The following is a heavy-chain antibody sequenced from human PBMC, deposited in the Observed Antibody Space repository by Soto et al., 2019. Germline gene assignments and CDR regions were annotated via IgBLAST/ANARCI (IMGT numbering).Heavy chain of an antibody. CDR2: IWYDGSNK. CDR3: ARDHGSGSYYKGGWFDP. J-gene: IGHJ5*02. Sequence: GGSLRLSSAASGFTFSRYGMHWVRQAPGKGLEWVAVIWYDGSNKYYADSVKGRFTISRDNSKNTLHLQMNSLRAEDTAVYYCARDHGSGSYYKGGWFDPWGQGTLVTVSS. V-gene: IGHV3-33*01. D-gene: IGHD3-10*01. CDR1: GFTFSRYG.